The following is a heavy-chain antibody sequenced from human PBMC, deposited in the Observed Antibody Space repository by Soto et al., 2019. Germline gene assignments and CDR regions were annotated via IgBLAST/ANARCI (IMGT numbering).Heavy chain of an antibody. CDR1: GYPLTSYD. D-gene: IGHD2-2*01. Sequence: XSGKVSCKASGYPLTSYDINWVRQATGQGLEWMGWMNPNSGNTGYAQKFQGRVTMTRNTSISTAYMELSSLRSEDTAVYYCARVWDIVVVPAFSGMDVWGQGTTVTVSS. J-gene: IGHJ6*02. CDR2: MNPNSGNT. V-gene: IGHV1-8*01. CDR3: ARVWDIVVVPAFSGMDV.